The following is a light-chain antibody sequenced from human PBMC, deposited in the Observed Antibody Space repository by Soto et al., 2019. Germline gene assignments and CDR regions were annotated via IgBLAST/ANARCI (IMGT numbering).Light chain of an antibody. CDR3: ASWDDSLNGWV. J-gene: IGLJ3*02. CDR1: SSNIGKTS. V-gene: IGLV1-44*01. Sequence: QAVVTQPPSASGTPGQWVTISCSGASSNIGKTSVNWFQQLPGTAPRLLIYYTNQRPSGVPDRFSGSKSGTSASLAISALQSDDEADYYYASWDDSLNGWVFGGGTKLTVL. CDR2: YTN.